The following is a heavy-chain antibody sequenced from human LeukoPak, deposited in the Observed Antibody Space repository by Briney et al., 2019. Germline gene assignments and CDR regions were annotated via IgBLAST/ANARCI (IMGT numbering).Heavy chain of an antibody. J-gene: IGHJ4*02. V-gene: IGHV1-69*06. CDR3: ARSQPQNYYGSGSFNYYFDY. CDR1: GGTFSSYA. D-gene: IGHD3-10*01. CDR2: IIPIFGTA. Sequence: SVKVSCKASGGTFSSYAISWVRQAPGQGLEWMGGIIPIFGTANYAQKFQGRVTITADKSTSTAYMELSSLRSEDTAVYYCARSQPQNYYGSGSFNYYFDYWGQGTLVTVSS.